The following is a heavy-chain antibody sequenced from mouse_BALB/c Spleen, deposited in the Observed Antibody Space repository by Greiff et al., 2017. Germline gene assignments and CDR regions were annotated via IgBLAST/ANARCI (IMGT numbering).Heavy chain of an antibody. CDR1: GYSFTGYT. Sequence: EVQLQQSGPELVKPGASMKISCKASGYSFTGYTMNWVKQSHGKNLEWIGLINPYNGGTSYNQKFKGKATLTVDKSSSTAYMEILSLTSEDSAVYYSAMWGIRYQGDYYAIDYWGQGTLVTVSS. CDR3: AMWGIRYQGDYYAIDY. V-gene: IGHV1-18*01. CDR2: INPYNGGT. J-gene: IGHJ4*01. D-gene: IGHD2-14*01.